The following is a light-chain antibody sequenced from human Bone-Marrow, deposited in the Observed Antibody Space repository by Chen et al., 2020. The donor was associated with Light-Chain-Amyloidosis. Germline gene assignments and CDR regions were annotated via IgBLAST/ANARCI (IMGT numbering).Light chain of an antibody. CDR1: DLPTKY. V-gene: IGLV3-25*03. CDR2: RDT. J-gene: IGLJ2*01. Sequence: SYELTQPPSVSVSPGRTARITCSGDDLPTKYAYWYQQKPGQAPVLVIHRDTERHSGISERFSGSSSGTTATLTISGVQAEDEADYHCQSADSSGTYAVIFGGGTKLTVL. CDR3: QSADSSGTYAVI.